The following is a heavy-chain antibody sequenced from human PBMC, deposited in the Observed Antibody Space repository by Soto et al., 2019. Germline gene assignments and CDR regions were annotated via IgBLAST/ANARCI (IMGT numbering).Heavy chain of an antibody. D-gene: IGHD2-8*01. V-gene: IGHV1-3*01. CDR1: GYTFTSYA. Sequence: ASVKVSCKASGYTFTSYAMHWVRQAPGQRLEWMGWINAGDGNTKYSQKFQGRVTITRDTSASTAYMELSSLRSEDTAVYYCARVSGYCTNGVCKTRRCLPGYWGQGTLVTVAS. CDR3: ARVSGYCTNGVCKTRRCLPGY. J-gene: IGHJ4*02. CDR2: INAGDGNT.